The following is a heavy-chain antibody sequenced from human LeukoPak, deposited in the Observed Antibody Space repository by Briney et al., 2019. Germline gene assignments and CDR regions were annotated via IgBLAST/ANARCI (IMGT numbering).Heavy chain of an antibody. D-gene: IGHD1-26*01. CDR1: GFTLRNYI. V-gene: IGHV3-23*01. CDR2: ISGSDDTT. J-gene: IGHJ4*02. CDR3: AKEKWAD. Sequence: GGSLRLSCAASGFTLRNYIMSWVRQAPGKGLEWVSTISGSDDTTYYADSVKGRFTISRDNSKNTVFLYMNSLRAEDSAIYFCAKEKWADWGQGTPVTVS.